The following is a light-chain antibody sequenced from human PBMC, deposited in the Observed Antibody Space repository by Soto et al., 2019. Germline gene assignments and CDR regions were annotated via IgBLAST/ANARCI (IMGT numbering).Light chain of an antibody. CDR1: QSVSSY. CDR2: DAS. V-gene: IGKV3-11*01. J-gene: IGKJ5*01. CDR3: QQRSNWPPIT. Sequence: EIFLTQSPATLSLSLWETATLSCRASQSVSSYLAWYQQKPGQAPRLLIYDASNRATGIPARFSGSGSGTDFTLTISSLEPEDFAVYYCQQRSNWPPITFGQGTRLEI.